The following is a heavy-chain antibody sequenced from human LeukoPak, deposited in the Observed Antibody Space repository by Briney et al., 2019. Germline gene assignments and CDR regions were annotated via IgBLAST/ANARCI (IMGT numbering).Heavy chain of an antibody. CDR3: AKDWAPYCGGDCYFNY. V-gene: IGHV3-30*18. D-gene: IGHD2-21*02. J-gene: IGHJ4*02. CDR1: GFIFNNYG. Sequence: GRSLRLSCAASGFIFNNYGMHSVRQAPSNGLEWVAVISYDGTNKNYADSVKGRFTISRDSSKNTVYLQMNSLRVEDTAVYYCAKDWAPYCGGDCYFNYWGQGTLVTVSS. CDR2: ISYDGTNK.